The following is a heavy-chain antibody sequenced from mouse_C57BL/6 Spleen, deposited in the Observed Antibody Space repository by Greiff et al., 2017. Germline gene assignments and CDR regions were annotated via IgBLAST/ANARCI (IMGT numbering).Heavy chain of an antibody. Sequence: EVKVVESGGGLVKPGGSLKLSCAASGFTFSSYAMSWVRQTPEKRLEWVATISDGGSYTYYPDNVKGRFTISRDNAKNNLYLQMSHLKSEDTAMYYCAREGSYSNPYYFDYWGQGTTLTVSS. CDR2: ISDGGSYT. D-gene: IGHD2-5*01. CDR1: GFTFSSYA. J-gene: IGHJ2*01. CDR3: AREGSYSNPYYFDY. V-gene: IGHV5-4*01.